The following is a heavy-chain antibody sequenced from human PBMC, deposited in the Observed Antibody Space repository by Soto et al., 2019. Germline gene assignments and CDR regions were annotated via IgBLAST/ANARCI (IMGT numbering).Heavy chain of an antibody. CDR3: ARAGGLGAVAVDY. D-gene: IGHD6-19*01. V-gene: IGHV4-30-2*01. Sequence: QLQLQESGSGLVKPSQTLSLTCAVSGGSISSGGYSWSWIRQPPGKGLEWIGYIYHSGSTYYNPSLKSRGTISLDRSKNQFSLTLSSVTAADTAVYYCARAGGLGAVAVDYWGRGTLVTVSS. J-gene: IGHJ4*02. CDR2: IYHSGST. CDR1: GGSISSGGYS.